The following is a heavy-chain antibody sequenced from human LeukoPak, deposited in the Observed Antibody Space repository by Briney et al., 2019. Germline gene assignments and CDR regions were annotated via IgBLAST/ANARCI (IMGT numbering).Heavy chain of an antibody. V-gene: IGHV4-31*03. CDR1: GGSISSGGYY. J-gene: IGHJ4*02. Sequence: SQTLSLTCTVSGGSISSGGYYWSWIRQHPGKGLEWIGYIYYSGSTYYNPSLKSRVTISVDTSKNQFSLKLSSVTAADTAVYYCARTYYYDSSGYYFDYWGQGTLVTVSS. CDR2: IYYSGST. D-gene: IGHD3-22*01. CDR3: ARTYYYDSSGYYFDY.